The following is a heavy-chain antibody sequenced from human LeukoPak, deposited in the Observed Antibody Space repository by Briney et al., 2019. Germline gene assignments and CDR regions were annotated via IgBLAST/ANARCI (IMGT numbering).Heavy chain of an antibody. CDR2: IIPIFGTA. V-gene: IGHV1-69*01. CDR3: ARDDRGIAALRNSYFYYMDV. D-gene: IGHD6-13*01. J-gene: IGHJ6*03. Sequence: WSSVKVSCKASGGTFSSHAISWVRQAPGQGLEWMGGIIPIFGTADYAQKFQGRVTFTADESTSTAYMELSSLRSEDTALYYCARDDRGIAALRNSYFYYMDVWGKGTTVTVSS. CDR1: GGTFSSHA.